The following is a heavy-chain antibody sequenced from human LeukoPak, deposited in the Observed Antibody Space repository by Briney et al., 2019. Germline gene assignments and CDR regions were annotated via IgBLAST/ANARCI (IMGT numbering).Heavy chain of an antibody. J-gene: IGHJ5*02. CDR1: GYTFTGYY. V-gene: IGHV1-2*02. D-gene: IGHD4-17*01. Sequence: ASVKVSCKASGYTFTGYYIHWVRQAPGQGLEWMGWINPNSGGTNYAQKFQGRVTMTRDTSISTAYMELSRLRSDDTAVYYCARGLGTTVTTRGWFDPWGQGTLVTVSS. CDR3: ARGLGTTVTTRGWFDP. CDR2: INPNSGGT.